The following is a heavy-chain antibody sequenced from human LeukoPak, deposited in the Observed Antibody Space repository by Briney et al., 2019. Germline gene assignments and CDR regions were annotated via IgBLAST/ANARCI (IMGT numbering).Heavy chain of an antibody. CDR2: INPNSGGT. CDR3: AREYNWNYEAAFDI. J-gene: IGHJ3*02. V-gene: IGHV1-2*02. Sequence: ASVKVSCKASGYTFTGYYMHWVRQAPGQGLEWMGWINPNSGGTNYAQKFQGGVTMTRDTSISTAYMELSRLRSDDTAVYYCAREYNWNYEAAFDIWGQGTMVTVSS. CDR1: GYTFTGYY. D-gene: IGHD1-7*01.